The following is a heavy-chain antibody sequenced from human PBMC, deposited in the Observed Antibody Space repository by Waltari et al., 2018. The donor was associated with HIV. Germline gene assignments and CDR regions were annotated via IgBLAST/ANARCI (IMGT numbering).Heavy chain of an antibody. CDR1: GFTFGSYW. J-gene: IGHJ4*02. CDR3: ASLYNYVWGSPPPFDY. CDR2: IKSDGSST. D-gene: IGHD3-16*01. V-gene: IGHV3-74*01. Sequence: EVQLVESGGGLVQPGGSLRLSCAASGFTFGSYWMHWVRQAPGKGLVWVSRIKSDGSSTNYADSVKGRFTISRDNAKNTVYLQMNSLRAEDTALYYCASLYNYVWGSPPPFDYWGQGTLVTVSS.